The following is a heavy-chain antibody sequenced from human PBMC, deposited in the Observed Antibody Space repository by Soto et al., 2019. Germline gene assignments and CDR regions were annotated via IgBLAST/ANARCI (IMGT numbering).Heavy chain of an antibody. V-gene: IGHV1-3*01. J-gene: IGHJ4*02. CDR3: ARRTIFGVVNPFDY. CDR1: GYTFTSYA. Sequence: ASVKVSCKASGYTFTSYAMHRVRQAPGQRLEWMGWINAGNGNTKYSQKFQGRVTITRDTSASTAYMELSSLRSEDTAVYYCARRTIFGVVNPFDYWGQGTLVTVSS. D-gene: IGHD3-3*01. CDR2: INAGNGNT.